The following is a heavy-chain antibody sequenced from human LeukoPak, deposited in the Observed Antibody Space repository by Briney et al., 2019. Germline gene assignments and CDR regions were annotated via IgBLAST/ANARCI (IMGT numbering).Heavy chain of an antibody. Sequence: ASVKVSCKASGYTFTSYAMHWVRQAPGQRLEWMGWINAGNGNTKYSQKFQGRVTITRDTSASTAYMELSSLRSEDTAVYYCARDPDSLWFGELGGWGQGTLVTVSS. D-gene: IGHD3-10*01. CDR3: ARDPDSLWFGELGG. J-gene: IGHJ4*02. V-gene: IGHV1-3*01. CDR1: GYTFTSYA. CDR2: INAGNGNT.